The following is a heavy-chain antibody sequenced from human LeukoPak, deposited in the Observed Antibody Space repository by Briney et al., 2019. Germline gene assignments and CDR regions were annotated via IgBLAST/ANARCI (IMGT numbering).Heavy chain of an antibody. Sequence: GRSLRLSCAASGFTFSSYAMHWVRQAPGKGLEWVAVISYDGSNKYYADSVKGRFTISRDNSKNTLYLQMNSLRAEDTAVYYCARALTTVTNWFDPWGQGTLVTVSS. CDR3: ARALTTVTNWFDP. CDR1: GFTFSSYA. D-gene: IGHD4-11*01. V-gene: IGHV3-30-3*01. J-gene: IGHJ5*02. CDR2: ISYDGSNK.